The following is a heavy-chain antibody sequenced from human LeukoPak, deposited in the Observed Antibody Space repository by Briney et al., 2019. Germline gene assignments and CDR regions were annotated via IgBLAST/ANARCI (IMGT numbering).Heavy chain of an antibody. V-gene: IGHV1-69*13. CDR1: GGTFSSYA. Sequence: SVKVSCKASGGTFSSYAISWVRQAPGQGLEWMGGIIPIFGTANYAQKFQGRVTITADESTSTAYMELSSLRSEDTAVYYCARGAVAGPRGAFDIWGQGTMVTVSS. D-gene: IGHD6-19*01. J-gene: IGHJ3*02. CDR3: ARGAVAGPRGAFDI. CDR2: IIPIFGTA.